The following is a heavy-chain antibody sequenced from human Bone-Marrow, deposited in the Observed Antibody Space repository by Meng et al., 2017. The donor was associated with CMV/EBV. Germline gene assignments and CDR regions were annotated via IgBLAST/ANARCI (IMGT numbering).Heavy chain of an antibody. J-gene: IGHJ4*02. V-gene: IGHV1-69*05. CDR1: GGTFSSYA. CDR2: TIPIFGTA. CDR3: ARDPFLWSWFKEEVPGLGY. D-gene: IGHD3-22*01. Sequence: SVKVSCKASGGTFSSYAISWVRQAPGQGLEWMGGTIPIFGTANYAQKFQGRVTITTDESTSTAYMELSSLRSEDTAVYYCARDPFLWSWFKEEVPGLGYWGQGTLVTVSS.